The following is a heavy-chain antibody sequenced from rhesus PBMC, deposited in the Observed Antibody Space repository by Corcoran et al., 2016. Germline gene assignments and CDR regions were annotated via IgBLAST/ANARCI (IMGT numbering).Heavy chain of an antibody. Sequence: QLQLQESGPGLVKPSETLSVTCAVSGGSISSSYWSWIRQAPGKGLEWIGYIDGNGSSTNYNPSLKSRVTLSVDTSMNQLSLKLSSVTTADTAVYYCARDRGYCSSTYCSSGYFDYWGQGVLVTVSS. J-gene: IGHJ4*01. CDR1: GGSISSSY. D-gene: IGHD2-15*01. CDR2: IDGNGSST. V-gene: IGHV4-169*02. CDR3: ARDRGYCSSTYCSSGYFDY.